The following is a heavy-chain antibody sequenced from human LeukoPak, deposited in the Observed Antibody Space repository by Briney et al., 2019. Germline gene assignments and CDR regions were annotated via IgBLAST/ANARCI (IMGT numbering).Heavy chain of an antibody. CDR2: ISSSSSYI. CDR3: ARDLTTTGTTCCLGMDV. J-gene: IGHJ6*04. D-gene: IGHD1-1*01. V-gene: IGHV3-21*01. CDR1: GFTFSSYS. Sequence: GGSLRLSCAASGFTFSSYSMNWVRQAPGKGLERVSSISSSSSYIYYADSVKGRFTISRDNAKNSLYLQMNSLRAEDTAVYYCARDLTTTGTTCCLGMDVWGKGTTVTVSS.